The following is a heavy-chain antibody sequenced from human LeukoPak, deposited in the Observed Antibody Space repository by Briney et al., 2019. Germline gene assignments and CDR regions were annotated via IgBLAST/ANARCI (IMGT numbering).Heavy chain of an antibody. CDR3: ARHSDSSVGEGRFDP. CDR2: ISHSGNT. J-gene: IGHJ5*02. CDR1: GGSFSGYY. D-gene: IGHD1-26*01. V-gene: IGHV4-34*01. Sequence: PSETLSLTCAVYGGSFSGYYWSWIRQPPGKGLEWIGEISHSGNTNYNPSLKSRVTISVDTSKNQFPLKLSSVTAADTALYYCARHSDSSVGEGRFDPWGQGTLVTVSS.